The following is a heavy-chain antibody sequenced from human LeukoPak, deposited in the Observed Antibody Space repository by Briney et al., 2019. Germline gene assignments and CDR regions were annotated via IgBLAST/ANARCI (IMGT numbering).Heavy chain of an antibody. Sequence: GESLKISCKGSGYSFTSYWIGWVRQMPGKGLEWMGIIYPGDSDTRCSPSFQGQVTISADKSISTAYLQWSSLKASDTAMYYCARHHAPREPDYLRPDYYYMDVWGKGTTVTVSS. CDR2: IYPGDSDT. D-gene: IGHD1-14*01. J-gene: IGHJ6*03. CDR3: ARHHAPREPDYLRPDYYYMDV. CDR1: GYSFTSYW. V-gene: IGHV5-51*01.